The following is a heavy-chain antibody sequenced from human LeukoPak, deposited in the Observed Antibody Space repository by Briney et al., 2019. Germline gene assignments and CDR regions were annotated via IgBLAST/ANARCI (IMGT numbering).Heavy chain of an antibody. CDR3: ARDMREADYYDSSGYYDAFDI. D-gene: IGHD3-22*01. CDR2: INHSGST. Sequence: SETLSLTCAVYGGSFSGYYWSWIRQPPGKGLEWIGEINHSGSTNYNPSLKSRVTISVDTSKNQFSLKLSSVTAADTAVYYCARDMREADYYDSSGYYDAFDIWGQGTMVTVSS. J-gene: IGHJ3*02. CDR1: GGSFSGYY. V-gene: IGHV4-34*01.